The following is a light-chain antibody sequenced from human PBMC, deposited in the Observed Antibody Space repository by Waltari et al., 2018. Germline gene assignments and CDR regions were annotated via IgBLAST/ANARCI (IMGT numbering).Light chain of an antibody. CDR2: WAY. CDR3: QQYDDTPGT. J-gene: IGKJ2*01. Sequence: DFVMTQSPDSLAVSLGERATIHCRSSQSVFYNSNNKNYLAWYQQKPGQPPKLLIYWAYTRGSWVPDRVSSSVAGADFTLTISSLQAEDVAMYYCQQYDDTPGTFGQGTKLEIK. V-gene: IGKV4-1*01. CDR1: QSVFYNSNNKNY.